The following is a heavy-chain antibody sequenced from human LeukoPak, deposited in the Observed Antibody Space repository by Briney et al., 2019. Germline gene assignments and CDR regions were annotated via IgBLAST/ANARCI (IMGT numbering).Heavy chain of an antibody. D-gene: IGHD3-9*01. CDR3: ATELRYFDWLFPNYFDS. J-gene: IGHJ4*02. CDR2: IYHTGTT. Sequence: SETLSLTCTVSGGSISRTGYYWGWIRQPPGKELEWIGSIYHTGTTYYSSSLKSRVTISVDTSKNQFSLKLTSVTAADTAVYFCATELRYFDWLFPNYFDSWGQGTLVTASS. CDR1: GGSISRTGYY. V-gene: IGHV4-39*01.